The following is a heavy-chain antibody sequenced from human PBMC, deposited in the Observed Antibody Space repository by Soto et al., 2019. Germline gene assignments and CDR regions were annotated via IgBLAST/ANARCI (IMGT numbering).Heavy chain of an antibody. Sequence: EVQLLESGGGLVQPGGSLRLSCAASGFTFSSYAMSWVRQAPGKGLEWVSAISGSGGSTYYADSVKGRFTISRDNSKNTLYLQMNSLRAEDTAVYYCAKDTGNYDFWSGYYTGGSWFDPWGQGTLVTVSS. V-gene: IGHV3-23*01. CDR3: AKDTGNYDFWSGYYTGGSWFDP. J-gene: IGHJ5*02. CDR1: GFTFSSYA. D-gene: IGHD3-3*01. CDR2: ISGSGGST.